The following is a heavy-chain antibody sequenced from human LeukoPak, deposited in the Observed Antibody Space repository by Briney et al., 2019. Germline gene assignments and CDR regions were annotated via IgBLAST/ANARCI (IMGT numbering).Heavy chain of an antibody. Sequence: PGGSLRLSCAASGFTFSSYSMNWVRQAPGKGLEWVSSISSSSSYIYYADSVKGRFTISRDNAKNSLYLQMNSLRAEGTAVYYCARDRKLVVVHERYYFDYWGQGTLVTVSS. CDR3: ARDRKLVVVHERYYFDY. V-gene: IGHV3-21*01. CDR1: GFTFSSYS. D-gene: IGHD3-22*01. CDR2: ISSSSSYI. J-gene: IGHJ4*02.